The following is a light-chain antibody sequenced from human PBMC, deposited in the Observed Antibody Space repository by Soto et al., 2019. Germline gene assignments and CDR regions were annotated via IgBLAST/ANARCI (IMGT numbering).Light chain of an antibody. CDR2: DVS. CDR1: SSDVGGYNY. V-gene: IGLV2-11*01. CDR3: CSYAGTVV. J-gene: IGLJ2*01. Sequence: QSVLTQPRSVSGSPGQSVTISCTGTSSDVGGYNYVSWYQQHPGKAPKLMIYDVSKQPSGVPDRFSGSKSGNTASLTISGLQAEDEADYYCCSYAGTVVFGGGTQLTVL.